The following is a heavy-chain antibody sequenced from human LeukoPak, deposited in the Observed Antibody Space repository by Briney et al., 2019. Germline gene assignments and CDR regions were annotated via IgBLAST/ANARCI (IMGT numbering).Heavy chain of an antibody. J-gene: IGHJ4*02. Sequence: SETLSLTCPVSGGSISSYYWSWIRQPPGKGLEWIGYIYYSGSTNYNPSLKSRVTISVDTSKNQFSLKLSSVTAADTAVYYCARDDSSGYYDYWGQGTLVTVSS. D-gene: IGHD3-22*01. CDR2: IYYSGST. CDR1: GGSISSYY. CDR3: ARDDSSGYYDY. V-gene: IGHV4-59*01.